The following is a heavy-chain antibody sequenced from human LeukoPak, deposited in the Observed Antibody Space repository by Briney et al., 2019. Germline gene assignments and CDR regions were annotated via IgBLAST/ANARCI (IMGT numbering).Heavy chain of an antibody. CDR2: INWNGGST. CDR1: GFTFDDYG. Sequence: GGSLRLSCAASGFTFDDYGMSWVRQAPGKGLERVSGINWNGGSTGYADSVKGRFTISRDNAKNSLYLQMNSLRAEDTALYYCARAENTYYYGSGSWVNFDYWGQGTLVTVSS. CDR3: ARAENTYYYGSGSWVNFDY. D-gene: IGHD3-10*01. V-gene: IGHV3-20*04. J-gene: IGHJ4*02.